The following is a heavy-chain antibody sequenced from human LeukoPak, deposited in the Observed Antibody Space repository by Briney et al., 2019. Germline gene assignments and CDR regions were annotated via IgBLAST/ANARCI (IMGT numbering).Heavy chain of an antibody. CDR3: ARGRYFDWLFPRARVYFDY. J-gene: IGHJ4*02. D-gene: IGHD3-9*01. V-gene: IGHV4-34*12. CDR1: GRSFSGYY. CDR2: IIHSGST. Sequence: SESLSLTCAVYGRSFSGYYWSWIRQPPGKGLEWVGEIIHSGSTNYNPSLKGRVTMSVDTSKNQFSLKLSSATAADTAVYYCARGRYFDWLFPRARVYFDYWGQGTLVTVSS.